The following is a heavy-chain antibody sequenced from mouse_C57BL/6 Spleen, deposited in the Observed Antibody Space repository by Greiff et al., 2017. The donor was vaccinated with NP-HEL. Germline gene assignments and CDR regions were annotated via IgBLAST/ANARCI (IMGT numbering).Heavy chain of an antibody. CDR2: ISYDGSN. J-gene: IGHJ3*01. Sequence: EVHLVESGPGLVKPSQSLSLTCSVTGYSITSGYYWNWIRQFPGNKLEWMGYISYDGSNNYNPSLKNRISITRDTSKNQFFLKLNSVTTEDTATYYCARGYYGSSFSWFAYWGKGTLVTVAA. CDR3: ARGYYGSSFSWFAY. D-gene: IGHD1-1*01. CDR1: GYSITSGYY. V-gene: IGHV3-6*01.